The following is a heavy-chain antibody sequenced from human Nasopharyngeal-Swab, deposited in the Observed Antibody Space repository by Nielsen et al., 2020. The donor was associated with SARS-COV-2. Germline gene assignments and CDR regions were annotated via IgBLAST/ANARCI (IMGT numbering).Heavy chain of an antibody. V-gene: IGHV3-30*03. CDR3: ARDSGGLFDY. Sequence: GESLKISCAASGFTFSRYSFYWVRQAPGKGLEWVALISYDGVNKYYADSVKDRFTISRDNSKNTLYLQMNSLRAEDTAVYYCARDSGGLFDYWGQGTLVTVSS. CDR1: GFTFSRYS. CDR2: ISYDGVNK. D-gene: IGHD3-10*01. J-gene: IGHJ4*02.